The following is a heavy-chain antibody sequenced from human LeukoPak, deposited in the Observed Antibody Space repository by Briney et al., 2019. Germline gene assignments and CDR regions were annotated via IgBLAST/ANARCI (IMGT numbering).Heavy chain of an antibody. D-gene: IGHD6-19*01. CDR1: GFTFSNYW. CDR2: IKQDGSEK. J-gene: IGHJ5*02. V-gene: IGHV3-7*01. CDR3: ARDLIAVAGTA. Sequence: PGGSLRLSCAVSGFTFSNYWMSWVRQAPGRGLEWVANIKQDGSEKYYVDSVKGRFTISRDNAKNSLYLQMNSLRAEDTAVYYCARDLIAVAGTAWGQGTLVTVSS.